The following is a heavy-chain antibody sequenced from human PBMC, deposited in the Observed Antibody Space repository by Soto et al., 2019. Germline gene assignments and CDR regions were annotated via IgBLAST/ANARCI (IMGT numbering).Heavy chain of an antibody. D-gene: IGHD5-18*01. CDR2: INWNAGSI. CDR1: GFTFDDYA. J-gene: IGHJ4*02. Sequence: LGLSCAASGFTFDDYAMHWVRQAPGEGLEWVSVINWNAGSIGYADSVKGRFTISKDIAKNSLYLQMNSLRAEDTALYYCAKALSGYTYGPFDYWGRGTLVTVSS. CDR3: AKALSGYTYGPFDY. V-gene: IGHV3-9*01.